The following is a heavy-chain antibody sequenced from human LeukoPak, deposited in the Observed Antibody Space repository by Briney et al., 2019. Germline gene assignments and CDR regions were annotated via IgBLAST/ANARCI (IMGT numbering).Heavy chain of an antibody. D-gene: IGHD2-2*01. J-gene: IGHJ4*02. V-gene: IGHV1-2*06. Sequence: ASVTVSFKASGYTFTGYHMHWVRQAPGQGLEWMGRINPNSGDTNNAQKFQGRVTMTRDTSISTAYMDLSRLTSDDTAVYYCARDYCSSTSCLFDYWGQGTLVTVSS. CDR2: INPNSGDT. CDR1: GYTFTGYH. CDR3: ARDYCSSTSCLFDY.